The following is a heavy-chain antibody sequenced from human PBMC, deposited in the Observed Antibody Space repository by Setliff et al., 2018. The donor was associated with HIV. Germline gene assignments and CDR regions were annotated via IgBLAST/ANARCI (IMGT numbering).Heavy chain of an antibody. Sequence: PSETLSLTCTVSGGSISSYYWSWIRQPPGKGLEWLGHIYSSGSTNYNPSLKSRVTISVDTSKNQFSLKLYSVTAADTAVYYCARAYFGSGIYYWGQGTLVTVST. J-gene: IGHJ4*02. CDR1: GGSISSYY. CDR3: ARAYFGSGIYY. V-gene: IGHV4-4*09. D-gene: IGHD3-10*01. CDR2: IYSSGST.